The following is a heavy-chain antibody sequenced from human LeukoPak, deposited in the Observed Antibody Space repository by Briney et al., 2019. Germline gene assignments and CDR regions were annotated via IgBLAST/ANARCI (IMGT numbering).Heavy chain of an antibody. CDR2: ISAYNGNT. D-gene: IGHD2-2*01. J-gene: IGHJ6*02. Sequence: ASVKVSCEASGYTFTSYGISWVRQAPGQGLEWMGWISAYNGNTNYAQKLQGRVTMTTDTSTSTAYMELRSLRSDDTAVYYCARGEIVVVPAASYYYYYGMDVWGQGTTVTVSS. V-gene: IGHV1-18*01. CDR1: GYTFTSYG. CDR3: ARGEIVVVPAASYYYYYGMDV.